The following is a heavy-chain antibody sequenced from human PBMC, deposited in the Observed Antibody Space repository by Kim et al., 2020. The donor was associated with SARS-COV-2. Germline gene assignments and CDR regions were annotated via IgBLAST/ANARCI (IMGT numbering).Heavy chain of an antibody. Sequence: GGSLRLSCAASGFTFSSYAMSWVRQAPGKGLEWVSGISGSGGSTYYTDSVKGRFTISRDNSKNTLYLQMNSLRAEDTAVYYCARELFAYYESSGYYVDYWGQGTLVIVSS. D-gene: IGHD3-22*01. J-gene: IGHJ4*02. CDR3: ARELFAYYESSGYYVDY. V-gene: IGHV3-23*01. CDR1: GFTFSSYA. CDR2: ISGSGGST.